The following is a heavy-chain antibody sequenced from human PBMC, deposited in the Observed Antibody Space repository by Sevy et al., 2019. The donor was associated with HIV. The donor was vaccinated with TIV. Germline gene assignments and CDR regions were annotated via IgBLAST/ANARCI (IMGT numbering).Heavy chain of an antibody. CDR1: GGTFSSYA. D-gene: IGHD2-15*01. CDR3: ARGGQEGRGYCSGGSCLYYFDY. V-gene: IGHV1-69*13. J-gene: IGHJ4*02. CDR2: IIPIFGTA. Sequence: ASVKVSCKASGGTFSSYAISWVRQAPGQGLEWMGGIIPIFGTANYAQKFQGRVTITADESTSTAYMELSSLRSEDTAVYYCARGGQEGRGYCSGGSCLYYFDYWGQGNLVTVSS.